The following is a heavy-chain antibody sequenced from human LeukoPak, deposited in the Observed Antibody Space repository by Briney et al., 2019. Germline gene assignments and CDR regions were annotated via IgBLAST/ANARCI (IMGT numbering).Heavy chain of an antibody. CDR3: AKVGVDQLLSLDY. CDR2: ISGSGGST. J-gene: IGHJ4*02. CDR1: GFTFSSYA. V-gene: IGHV3-23*01. Sequence: GGSLRLSCAASGFTFSSYAMSWVRQAPGKGLEWVSAISGSGGSTYYADSVKSRFTISRDNSKNTLYLQMNSLRAEDTAVYYCAKVGVDQLLSLDYWGQGTLVTVSS. D-gene: IGHD2-2*01.